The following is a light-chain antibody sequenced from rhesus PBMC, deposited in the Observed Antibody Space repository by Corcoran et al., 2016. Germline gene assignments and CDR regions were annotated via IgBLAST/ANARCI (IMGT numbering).Light chain of an antibody. CDR3: QQGYSSPLT. Sequence: DIQMSQSPSSLSASVGDKVTITCRASQGISNALAWYQQKPGKTPKLLIYAASSLESGVPSRFSGSISGTDFTLPISSLKFEDFATYYYQQGYSSPLTFGGGTKVELE. CDR1: QGISNA. V-gene: IGKV1-33*02. J-gene: IGKJ4*01. CDR2: AAS.